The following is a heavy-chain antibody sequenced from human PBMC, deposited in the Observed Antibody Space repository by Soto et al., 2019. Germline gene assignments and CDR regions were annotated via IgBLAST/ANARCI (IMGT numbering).Heavy chain of an antibody. J-gene: IGHJ4*02. CDR2: IIPIFGTA. D-gene: IGHD3-22*01. CDR3: ARTYYYDSSGYYYLDY. V-gene: IGHV1-69*01. Sequence: QVQLVQSGAEVKKPGSSVKVSCKASGGTFSSYAISWVRQAPGQGLEWMGGIIPIFGTANYAQKFQGRVTITADESTSTAYMEMSSLRSEATAVYYCARTYYYDSSGYYYLDYWGRGTLVTVSS. CDR1: GGTFSSYA.